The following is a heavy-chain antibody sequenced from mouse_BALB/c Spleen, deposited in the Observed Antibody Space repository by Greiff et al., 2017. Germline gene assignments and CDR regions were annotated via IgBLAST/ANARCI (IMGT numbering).Heavy chain of an antibody. CDR2: ISSGGSYT. V-gene: IGHV5-9-4*01. D-gene: IGHD1-1*01. Sequence: EVKVVESGGGLVKPGGSLKLSCAASGFTFSSYAMSWVRQSPEKRLEWVAEISSGGSYTYYPDTVTGRFTISRDNAKNTLYLEMSSLRSEDTAMYYCAREKDYGNPWFAYWGQGTLVTVSA. CDR1: GFTFSSYA. J-gene: IGHJ3*01. CDR3: AREKDYGNPWFAY.